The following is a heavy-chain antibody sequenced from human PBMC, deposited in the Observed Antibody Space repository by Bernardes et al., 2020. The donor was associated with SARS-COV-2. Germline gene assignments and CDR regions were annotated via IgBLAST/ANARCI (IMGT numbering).Heavy chain of an antibody. CDR2: ISGNNRNS. D-gene: IGHD1-26*01. V-gene: IGHV1-18*01. J-gene: IGHJ5*02. Sequence: ASVKVSCKTSGYTFSNYGITWVRQAPGQGLEWMAWISGNNRNSDSAQKFRGRVTLTTDTSTNTAYMELRSLTSDDTAVYYCARWELLVAGKPYRRFDPWGQGTLVTVS. CDR3: ARWELLVAGKPYRRFDP. CDR1: GYTFSNYG.